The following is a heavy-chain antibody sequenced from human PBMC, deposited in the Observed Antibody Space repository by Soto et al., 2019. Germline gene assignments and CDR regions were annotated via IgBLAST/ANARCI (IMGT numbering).Heavy chain of an antibody. Sequence: QVQLVESGGGLVKPGGSLRLSCAASGFTFSDYYMSWIRQAPGKGLEWVSYISSSGSTIYYADSVKGRFTISRDNAKNSLYLQMNSLRAEDTAVYYCARDGHYYGSGSYYNGINWFDPWGQGTLVTVSS. D-gene: IGHD3-10*01. CDR1: GFTFSDYY. CDR2: ISSSGSTI. V-gene: IGHV3-11*01. CDR3: ARDGHYYGSGSYYNGINWFDP. J-gene: IGHJ5*02.